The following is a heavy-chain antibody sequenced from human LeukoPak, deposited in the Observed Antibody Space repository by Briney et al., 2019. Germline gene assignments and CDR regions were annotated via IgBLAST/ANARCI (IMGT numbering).Heavy chain of an antibody. CDR1: GLTFSNYA. CDR2: ISGSGGTT. V-gene: IGHV3-23*01. Sequence: PGGSLRLSCAASGLTFSNYAMSWVRQAPRKGLDWVSVISGSGGTTYSADSVKGRFTISRDNSKNTLYLQMNSLRAEDTAAYYCARERGSSGGNTNGYFDYWGQGALVTVSS. J-gene: IGHJ4*02. CDR3: ARERGSSGGNTNGYFDY. D-gene: IGHD4-23*01.